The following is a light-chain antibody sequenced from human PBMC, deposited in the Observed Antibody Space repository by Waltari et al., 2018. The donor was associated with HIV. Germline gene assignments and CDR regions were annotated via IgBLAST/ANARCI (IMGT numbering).Light chain of an antibody. CDR2: DVS. CDR1: SSDVGGHNF. Sequence: QSALTQPASVSGSPRQSITISCTGTSSDVGGHNFVSWYQQHPGKAPQLMIYDVSNRPSVISNRFSGSKSGNTASLTISGLQAEDEADYYCSSYTSSSTYIFGTGTKVTVL. V-gene: IGLV2-14*03. J-gene: IGLJ1*01. CDR3: SSYTSSSTYI.